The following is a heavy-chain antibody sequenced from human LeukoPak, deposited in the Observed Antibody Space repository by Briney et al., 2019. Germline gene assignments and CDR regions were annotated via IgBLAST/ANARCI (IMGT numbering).Heavy chain of an antibody. J-gene: IGHJ4*02. V-gene: IGHV1-2*02. D-gene: IGHD6-19*01. CDR2: INPNSGGT. Sequence: GASVKVSCKASGYTFTGYYMHWVRQAPGQGLEWMGWINPNSGGTNYAQKFQGRVTMTRDTSISTAYMELSRLRSDDTAVYYCARVRGGPVAGILNDYWGQGTLVTVSS. CDR1: GYTFTGYY. CDR3: ARVRGGPVAGILNDY.